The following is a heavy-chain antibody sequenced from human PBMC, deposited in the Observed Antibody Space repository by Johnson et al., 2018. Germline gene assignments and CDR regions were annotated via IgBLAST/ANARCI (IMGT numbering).Heavy chain of an antibody. CDR2: MNPNSGNT. Sequence: QVQLVESGAEVKKPGASVKVSCKASGYTFTSHDINWVRQATGQGLEWMGWMNPNSGNTGYAQKFQGRVTMTRGSSTSTIYMELSILRFEDTAVYYCAGSYCRGGGCNVRRVCYYTDVWGEGNTVTVSS. D-gene: IGHD2-15*01. CDR3: AGSYCRGGGCNVRRVCYYTDV. J-gene: IGHJ6*03. CDR1: GYTFTSHD. V-gene: IGHV1-8*01.